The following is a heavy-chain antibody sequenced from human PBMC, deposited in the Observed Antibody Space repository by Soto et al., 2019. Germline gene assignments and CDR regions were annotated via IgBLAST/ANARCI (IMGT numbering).Heavy chain of an antibody. V-gene: IGHV3-33*01. CDR1: GFTFSSYG. CDR3: ARDAGSMPNYFDY. Sequence: QVQLVESGGGVVQPGRSLRLSCAASGFTFSSYGMHWVRQAPGKGLEWVAVIWYDGSNKYYADSEKGRFTISRDNSKNTLYLQMNSLRAEDTAVYYCARDAGSMPNYFDYWGQGTLVTVSS. CDR2: IWYDGSNK. J-gene: IGHJ4*02. D-gene: IGHD2-15*01.